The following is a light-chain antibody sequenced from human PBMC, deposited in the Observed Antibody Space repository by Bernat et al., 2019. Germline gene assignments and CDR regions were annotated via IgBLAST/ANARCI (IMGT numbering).Light chain of an antibody. CDR1: QSLLHSNGYNY. V-gene: IGKV2-28*01. CDR2: LGS. CDR3: MQALQTPRT. J-gene: IGKJ1*01. Sequence: DIVMTQSPLSLPVTPGEPASISCRSSQSLLHSNGYNYLDWYLQKPGQSPQLLIYLGSNRASGVPDRLSGSGSGTDFTLKISRVEAEDVGVDYCMQALQTPRTFGQGSKVEIK.